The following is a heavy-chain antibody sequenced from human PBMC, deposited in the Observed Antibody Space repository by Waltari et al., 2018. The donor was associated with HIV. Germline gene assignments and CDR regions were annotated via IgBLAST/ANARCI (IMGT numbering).Heavy chain of an antibody. D-gene: IGHD3-10*01. Sequence: QVQLVESGGGVVQPGGSLRLSCAASGFTFSSYAMHWVRQAPGKGLGWGAFIRYDGNNKYSADSVRYRFTISRDKSKNTLFMQMDRLRTEDSAVYYCAKDKRGFGDLYWHFDLWGRGTLVTVSS. CDR1: GFTFSSYA. J-gene: IGHJ2*01. CDR2: IRYDGNNK. CDR3: AKDKRGFGDLYWHFDL. V-gene: IGHV3-30*02.